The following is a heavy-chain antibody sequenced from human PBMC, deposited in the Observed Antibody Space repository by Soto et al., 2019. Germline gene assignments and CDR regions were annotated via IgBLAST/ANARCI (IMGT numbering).Heavy chain of an antibody. Sequence: SETLSLTCAVSGYSISSGYYWGWIRQPPGKGLEWIGSIYHSGSTYYNPSLKSRVTISVDTSKNQFSLKLSSVTAADTAVYYCARGDIVVVPAAIIPGGYDYWGQGTLVTVSS. CDR3: ARGDIVVVPAAIIPGGYDY. D-gene: IGHD2-2*02. CDR1: GYSISSGYY. CDR2: IYHSGST. V-gene: IGHV4-38-2*01. J-gene: IGHJ4*02.